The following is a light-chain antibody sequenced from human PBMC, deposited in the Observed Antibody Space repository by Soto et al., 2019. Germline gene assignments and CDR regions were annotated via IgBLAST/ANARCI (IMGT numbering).Light chain of an antibody. V-gene: IGKV1-5*01. CDR3: QQYSSPVT. J-gene: IGKJ1*01. CDR1: QSISSW. CDR2: DAS. Sequence: DIQMTQSPSTLSASVGDRVTITCRASQSISSWLAWYQQKPGKAPKLLIYDASSLESGVPSRFSGSGSGTEFPLTISSLQPDDFATYYCQQYSSPVTFGKGTKVEIK.